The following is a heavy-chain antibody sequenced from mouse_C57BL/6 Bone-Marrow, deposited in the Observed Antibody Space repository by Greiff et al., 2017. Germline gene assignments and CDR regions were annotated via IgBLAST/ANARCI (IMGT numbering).Heavy chain of an antibody. Sequence: EVQLQESGAELVRPGASVKLSCTASGFNIKDDYMHWVKQRPEQGLEWIGWIDPENGDTEYASKFQGKATITADPSSNTAYLQLSSLTSEDMAVYYCTTLNDYDWYFDVWGTGTTVTVSS. V-gene: IGHV14-4*01. D-gene: IGHD2-4*01. CDR1: GFNIKDDY. J-gene: IGHJ1*03. CDR3: TTLNDYDWYFDV. CDR2: IDPENGDT.